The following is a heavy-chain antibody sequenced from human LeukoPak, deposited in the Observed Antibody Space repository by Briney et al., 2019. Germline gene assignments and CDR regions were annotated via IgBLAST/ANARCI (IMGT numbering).Heavy chain of an antibody. CDR3: ARDERRQWLVRSWFDP. J-gene: IGHJ5*02. CDR2: INPNSGGT. V-gene: IGHV1-2*02. D-gene: IGHD6-19*01. Sequence: ASVKVSCKASGYTFTGYYMHWVRQAPGQGLEWMGWINPNSGGTNYAQTFQGRVTMTRDTSISTAYMELSRLRSDDTAVYYCARDERRQWLVRSWFDPWGQGTLVTVSS. CDR1: GYTFTGYY.